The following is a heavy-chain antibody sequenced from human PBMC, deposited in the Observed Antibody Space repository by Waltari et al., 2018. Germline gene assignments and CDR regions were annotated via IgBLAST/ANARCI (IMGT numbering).Heavy chain of an antibody. Sequence: QVQLMESGGGVVQPGQSLRLSSAASGFPFNKFIFHWVRQAPGKGLEWVASSLNDGSDTKYADSVRGRFSSSRDNSENTVYLQMDTLNIEDTGVYYCARGRSYGMDVWGQGTAVTVSS. CDR2: SLNDGSDT. CDR3: ARGRSYGMDV. CDR1: GFPFNKFI. J-gene: IGHJ6*02. V-gene: IGHV3-30*03.